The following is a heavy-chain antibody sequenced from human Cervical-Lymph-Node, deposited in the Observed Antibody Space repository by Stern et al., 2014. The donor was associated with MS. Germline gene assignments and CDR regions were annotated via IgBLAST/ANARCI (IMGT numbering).Heavy chain of an antibody. Sequence: VQLVESGAEVEKPGASVKVSCKASGYIFTDYYLHWGRQAPGQGLEWMGRIKPKSGGTSYAQSFQGRVPLTRDTSITTAYMDLSRLTSDDTAVYYCTRALRIADRPSPGGHWFDPWGQGTLVIVSS. J-gene: IGHJ5*02. V-gene: IGHV1-2*02. CDR3: TRALRIADRPSPGGHWFDP. CDR2: IKPKSGGT. D-gene: IGHD6-6*01. CDR1: GYIFTDYY.